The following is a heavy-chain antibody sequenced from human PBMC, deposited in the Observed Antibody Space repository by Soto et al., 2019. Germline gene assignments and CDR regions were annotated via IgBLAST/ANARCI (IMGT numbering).Heavy chain of an antibody. J-gene: IGHJ6*02. CDR1: GYSFTRYG. CDR2: INAYNGNT. Sequence: QVHLVQSGAEVKNPGASVKVSCKASGYSFTRYGIGWARQAPGQGLEWMGWINAYNGNTNYAQNLQGRLTLTTDTSPTTAYRELRSLRSNDTAIYYCAMVDVYVTPSPQDVWGQGTTVTVSS. V-gene: IGHV1-18*01. D-gene: IGHD3-16*01. CDR3: AMVDVYVTPSPQDV.